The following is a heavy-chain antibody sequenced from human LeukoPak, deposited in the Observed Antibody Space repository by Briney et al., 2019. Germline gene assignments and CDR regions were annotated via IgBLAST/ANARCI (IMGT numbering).Heavy chain of an antibody. J-gene: IGHJ5*02. CDR2: IYYSGST. D-gene: IGHD2-21*02. CDR3: ARAVCGGDCYGTEGNWFDP. V-gene: IGHV4-59*01. Sequence: SETLSPTCTVSGGSISSYYWSWIRQPPGKGLEWIGYIYYSGSTNYNPSLKSRVTISVDTSKNQFSLKLSSVTAADTAVYYCARAVCGGDCYGTEGNWFDPWGQGTLVTVSS. CDR1: GGSISSYY.